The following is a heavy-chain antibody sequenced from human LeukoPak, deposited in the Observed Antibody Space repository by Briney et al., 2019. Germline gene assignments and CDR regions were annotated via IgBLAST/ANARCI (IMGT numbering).Heavy chain of an antibody. CDR3: ARERDGSKEFDP. Sequence: GASVKVSCKASGYTFTSYYMHWVRQAPGQGLEWMGWINPNSGGTNYAQKFQGRVTMTRDTSISTAYMELSRLRSDDTAVYYCARERDGSKEFDPWGQGTLVTVSS. CDR1: GYTFTSYY. V-gene: IGHV1-2*02. J-gene: IGHJ5*02. CDR2: INPNSGGT. D-gene: IGHD4-23*01.